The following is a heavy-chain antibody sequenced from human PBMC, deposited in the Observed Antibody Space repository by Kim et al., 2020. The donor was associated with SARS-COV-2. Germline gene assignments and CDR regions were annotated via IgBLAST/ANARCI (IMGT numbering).Heavy chain of an antibody. D-gene: IGHD3-3*01. J-gene: IGHJ6*02. CDR1: VGSFSGYH. CDR3: ARGRAGVVPSPILGLGPYFEYYVLDG. Sequence: SETLSLTCAVYVGSFSGYHWTWIRQSPGKGLEWIGQINHSGATNYNPSLKSRVAISVDTSKNQFSLKVKSVTAADTAVYFCARGRAGVVPSPILGLGPYFEYYVLDGWGQGTTVSVAS. V-gene: IGHV4-34*01. CDR2: INHSGAT.